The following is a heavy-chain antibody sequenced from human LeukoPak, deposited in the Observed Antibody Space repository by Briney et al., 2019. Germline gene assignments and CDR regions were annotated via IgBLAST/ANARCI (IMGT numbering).Heavy chain of an antibody. CDR3: ARDRGQAVATTFYYFDY. J-gene: IGHJ4*02. Sequence: ASVKVSCKASGGTFSSYAISWVRQAPGQGLEWMGGIIPIFGTANYAQKFQGRVTITADGSTSTAYMELSSLRSEDTAVYYCARDRGQAVATTFYYFDYWGQGTLVTVSS. CDR1: GGTFSSYA. V-gene: IGHV1-69*13. CDR2: IIPIFGTA. D-gene: IGHD6-19*01.